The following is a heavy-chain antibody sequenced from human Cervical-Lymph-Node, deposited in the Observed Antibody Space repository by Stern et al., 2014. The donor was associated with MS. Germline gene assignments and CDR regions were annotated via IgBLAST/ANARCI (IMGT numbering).Heavy chain of an antibody. D-gene: IGHD6-19*01. Sequence: VQLEESGPGLVKPSQTLSLTCSVSGGSINTGSFYWTWIRQPAGKGLEWIGRISTSGSTNYNPSLRSRVTISIDRSKNQFSLKLTSVTAADTAVYYCATSESVAVSGSDFWGQGTLVTVSS. CDR1: GGSINTGSFY. V-gene: IGHV4-61*02. CDR2: ISTSGST. CDR3: ATSESVAVSGSDF. J-gene: IGHJ4*02.